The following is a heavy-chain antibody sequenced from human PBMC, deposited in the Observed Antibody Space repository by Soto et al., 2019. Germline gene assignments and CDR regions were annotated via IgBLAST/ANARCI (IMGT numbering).Heavy chain of an antibody. CDR3: VKYHPWAVADY. D-gene: IGHD6-19*01. J-gene: IGHJ4*02. CDR1: GFTVSSNY. V-gene: IGHV3-53*01. CDR2: IYSGGST. Sequence: PGGSLRLSCAASGFTVSSNYMSWVRQAPGKGLEWVSVIYSGGSTYYADSVKGRFTISRDNSKNTLYLQMNSLRAEDSAVYFCVKYHPWAVADYWGQGTLVTVSS.